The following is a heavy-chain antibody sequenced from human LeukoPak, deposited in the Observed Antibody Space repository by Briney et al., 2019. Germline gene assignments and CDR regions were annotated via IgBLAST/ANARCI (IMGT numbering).Heavy chain of an antibody. V-gene: IGHV3-74*01. Sequence: GGSLTLSCAASGFTFSIYWVHWVRQAPGKGLVWVSRINSDGSRTSYADSVKGRFTISRDNAKNTLYLQMNSVRAEDTAVYYCAMSYDSSGYDAFDIWGQGTMVTVSS. CDR1: GFTFSIYW. J-gene: IGHJ3*02. CDR2: INSDGSRT. D-gene: IGHD3-22*01. CDR3: AMSYDSSGYDAFDI.